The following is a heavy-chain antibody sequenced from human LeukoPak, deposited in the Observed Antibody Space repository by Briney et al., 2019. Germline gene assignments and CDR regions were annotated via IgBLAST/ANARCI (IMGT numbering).Heavy chain of an antibody. CDR1: GGSISSYY. CDR2: IYYSGST. V-gene: IGHV4-59*01. D-gene: IGHD3-22*01. CDR3: AGGGKCGYLFDY. J-gene: IGHJ4*02. Sequence: SETLSLTCTVSGGSISSYYWSWIRQPPGKGLEWIGYIYYSGSTNYNPSLKSRVTISVDTSKNQFSLKLSSVTAADTAVYYCAGGGKCGYLFDYWGQGTLVTVSS.